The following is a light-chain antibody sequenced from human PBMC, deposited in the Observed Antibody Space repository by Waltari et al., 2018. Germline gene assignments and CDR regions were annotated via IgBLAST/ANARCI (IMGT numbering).Light chain of an antibody. CDR1: QGISSY. V-gene: IGKV1-9*01. CDR2: AAS. CDR3: QQVNSYPST. J-gene: IGKJ4*01. Sequence: DIKLTQSPSFLSASVGNRVTITCRASQGISSYLAWYQQKPGKAPNLLIYAASTLQSGVPSRFSGTGSGTEFTLTISSLQTEDFATYYCQQVNSYPSTFGGGTTVEIK.